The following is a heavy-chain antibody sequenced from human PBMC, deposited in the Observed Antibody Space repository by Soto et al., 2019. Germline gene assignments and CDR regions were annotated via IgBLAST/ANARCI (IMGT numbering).Heavy chain of an antibody. J-gene: IGHJ6*03. CDR2: ISSSSSYI. V-gene: IGHV3-21*01. CDR3: ARVAPITTRYYYYYYYMDV. CDR1: GFTFSSYS. D-gene: IGHD1-20*01. Sequence: SLRLSCAASGFTFSSYSMNWVRQAPGKGLEWVSSISSSSSYIYYADSVKGRFTISRDNAKNSLYLQMNSLRAEDTAVYYCARVAPITTRYYYYYYYMDVWGKGTTVTVSS.